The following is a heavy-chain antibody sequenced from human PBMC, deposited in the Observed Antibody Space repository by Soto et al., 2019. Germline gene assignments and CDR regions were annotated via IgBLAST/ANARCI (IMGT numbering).Heavy chain of an antibody. D-gene: IGHD2-15*01. Sequence: QVQLVESGGGVVQPGRSLRLSCAASGFTFSSYGMHWVRQAPGKGLEWVAVISYDGSNKYYADSVKGRFTISRDNSKNTLYLQMNSLRAEDTAVYYCAKDWDCSGCSCSPPELLQLDYWGQGTLVTVSS. CDR1: GFTFSSYG. J-gene: IGHJ4*02. CDR2: ISYDGSNK. V-gene: IGHV3-30*18. CDR3: AKDWDCSGCSCSPPELLQLDY.